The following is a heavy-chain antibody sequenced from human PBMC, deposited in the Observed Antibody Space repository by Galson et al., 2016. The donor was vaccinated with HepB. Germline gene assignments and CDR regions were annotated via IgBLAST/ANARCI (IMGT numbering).Heavy chain of an antibody. CDR1: GFTFSNYW. D-gene: IGHD3-10*01. J-gene: IGHJ4*02. CDR2: INTDGTDT. V-gene: IGHV3-74*01. CDR3: ARSPRILWFEVDY. Sequence: SLRLSCAVSGFTFSNYWMHWVRQAPGQGLVWAARINTDGTDTHYADSVKGRFTISRDNAKSTVYLQMASLRVDDTAVYYCARSPRILWFEVDYWGQGILVTVSS.